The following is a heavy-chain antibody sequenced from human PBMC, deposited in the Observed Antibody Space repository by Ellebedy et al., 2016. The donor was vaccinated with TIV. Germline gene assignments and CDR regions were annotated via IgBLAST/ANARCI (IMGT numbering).Heavy chain of an antibody. CDR1: GGSISSSNW. Sequence: SETLSLXCAVSGGSISSSNWWSWASQPPGKGLEWIGEIYHSVSTNYNPSLKSRVTISVDKSKNQFSLKLSSVTAADTAVYYCARTRYLGIAAGMNWFDPWGQGTLVTVSS. V-gene: IGHV4-4*02. D-gene: IGHD6-13*01. CDR3: ARTRYLGIAAGMNWFDP. J-gene: IGHJ5*02. CDR2: IYHSVST.